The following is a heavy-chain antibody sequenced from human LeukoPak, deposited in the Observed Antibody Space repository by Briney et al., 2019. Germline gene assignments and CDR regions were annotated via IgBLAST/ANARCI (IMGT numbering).Heavy chain of an antibody. CDR2: IYPGDSDT. CDR3: ARPRESAYYYYGMDV. D-gene: IGHD3-10*01. Sequence: GESLKISCKGSGYRLTSYWIAWVRQMPGKGLEWMGIIYPGDSDTRYSPSFQGQVTISADKSISTAYLQWSSLKASDTAMYYCARPRESAYYYYGMDVWGQGTTVTVSS. V-gene: IGHV5-51*01. J-gene: IGHJ6*02. CDR1: GYRLTSYW.